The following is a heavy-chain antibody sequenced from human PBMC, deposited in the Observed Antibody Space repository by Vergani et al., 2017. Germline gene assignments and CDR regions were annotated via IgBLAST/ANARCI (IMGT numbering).Heavy chain of an antibody. CDR1: GGSISSGSYY. J-gene: IGHJ4*02. D-gene: IGHD2-21*01. V-gene: IGHV4-61*02. CDR2: IYTSGST. CDR3: ATIPLWYGASADFDF. Sequence: QVQLQESGPGLVKPSQTLSLTCTVSGGSISSGSYYWSWIRQPAGKGLEWIGHIYTSGSTNYNPSLKSRVTISVDTSKNQFSLKLNSVTAADTAVYYCATIPLWYGASADFDFWGQGTLVTVSS.